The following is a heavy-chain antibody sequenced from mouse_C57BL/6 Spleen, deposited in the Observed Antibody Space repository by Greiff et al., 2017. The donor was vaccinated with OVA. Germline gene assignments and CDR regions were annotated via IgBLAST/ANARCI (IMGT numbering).Heavy chain of an antibody. CDR2: IDPETGGT. CDR3: TRRGYYGSSRYFDV. J-gene: IGHJ1*03. Sequence: QVQLKESGAELVRPGASVTLSCKASGYTFTDYEMHWVKQTPVPGLEWIGAIDPETGGTAYNQKFKGKAILTADKSSSTAYMELRSLTSEDSAVYYCTRRGYYGSSRYFDVWGTGTTVTVSS. D-gene: IGHD1-1*01. CDR1: GYTFTDYE. V-gene: IGHV1-15*01.